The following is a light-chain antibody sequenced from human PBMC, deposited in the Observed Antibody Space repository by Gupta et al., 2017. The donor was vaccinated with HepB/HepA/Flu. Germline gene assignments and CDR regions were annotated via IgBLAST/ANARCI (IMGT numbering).Light chain of an antibody. Sequence: SSELTQAPAVSVALGQTVRITCQGDSLRSYYASWYQQKPGQAPVLVIYGKNNRPSGVPDRFSGSNSGNTASLTITGAQAEDEADYYCNSRDSSGNLYVFGTGTKVTVL. J-gene: IGLJ1*01. V-gene: IGLV3-19*01. CDR3: NSRDSSGNLYV. CDR2: GKN. CDR1: SLRSYY.